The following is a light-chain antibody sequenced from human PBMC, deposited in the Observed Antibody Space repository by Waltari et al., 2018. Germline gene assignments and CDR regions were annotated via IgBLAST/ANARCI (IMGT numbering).Light chain of an antibody. CDR3: RQSYKTPYT. J-gene: IGKJ2*01. Sequence: DIQMTQSPSSLSASVGDKVTITCRASQSITLYVDWYQQKPGKAPKLLIYAASTLQTGVPSRFSGSGSGTEFTVTISSVQSEDFATYYCRQSYKTPYTFGQGTKLEI. V-gene: IGKV1-39*01. CDR2: AAS. CDR1: QSITLY.